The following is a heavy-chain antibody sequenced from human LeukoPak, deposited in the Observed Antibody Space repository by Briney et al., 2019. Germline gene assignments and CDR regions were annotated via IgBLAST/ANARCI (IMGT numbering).Heavy chain of an antibody. CDR1: GYTFTSYG. CDR3: ARDLAVAGYEFDP. CDR2: ISAYNGNT. D-gene: IGHD6-19*01. J-gene: IGHJ5*02. Sequence: GASVTVSCKASGYTFTSYGISWVRQAPGQGVEWMGWISAYNGNTNYAQKLQGRVTITTDTSTSTAYMELRSLRSDDTAVYYCARDLAVAGYEFDPGGQGTLVTVSS. V-gene: IGHV1-18*01.